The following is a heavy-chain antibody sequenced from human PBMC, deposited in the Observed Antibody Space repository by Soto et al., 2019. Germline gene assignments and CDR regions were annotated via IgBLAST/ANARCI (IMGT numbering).Heavy chain of an antibody. J-gene: IGHJ6*02. CDR2: MNPNSGNT. D-gene: IGHD6-13*01. Sequence: GASVKVSCKASGYTFTSYDINWVRQATGQGLEWMGWMNPNSGNTGYAQKFQGRVTMTRSTSISTAYMELSSLRSEDTAVYYCARGFLIAAAGTNYYYGMDVWGQGTTVTVSS. CDR3: ARGFLIAAAGTNYYYGMDV. CDR1: GYTFTSYD. V-gene: IGHV1-8*01.